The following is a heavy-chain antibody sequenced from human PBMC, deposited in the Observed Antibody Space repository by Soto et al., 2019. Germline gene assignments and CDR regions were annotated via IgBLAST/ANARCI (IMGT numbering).Heavy chain of an antibody. V-gene: IGHV1-46*03. CDR1: GYTFTSYY. CDR2: INPSGGST. Sequence: SVKVSCKASGYTFTSYYRHWVRQAPGQGLEWMGIINPSGGSTSYAQKFQGRVTMTRDTSTSTVYMELSSLRSEDTAVYYCARDFRVGTAMAYYFDYWGQGTLVTVSS. D-gene: IGHD5-18*01. J-gene: IGHJ4*02. CDR3: ARDFRVGTAMAYYFDY.